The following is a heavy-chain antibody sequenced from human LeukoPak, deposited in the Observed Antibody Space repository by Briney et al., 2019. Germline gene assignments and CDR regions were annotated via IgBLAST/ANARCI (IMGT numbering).Heavy chain of an antibody. CDR2: ISWDSGSI. CDR1: GFTFDDYA. V-gene: IGHV3-9*03. D-gene: IGHD6-13*01. J-gene: IGHJ5*02. Sequence: PGGSLRLSCAASGFTFDDYAMHWVRQAPGKGLEWVSGISWDSGSIGYADSVKGRFTISRDNAKNSLYLQMNSLRAEDMALYYCAKVADYGQQLVLWFDPWGQGTLVTVSS. CDR3: AKVADYGQQLVLWFDP.